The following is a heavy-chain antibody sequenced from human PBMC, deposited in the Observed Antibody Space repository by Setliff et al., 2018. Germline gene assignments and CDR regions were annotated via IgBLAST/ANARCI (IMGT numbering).Heavy chain of an antibody. CDR3: VKNAWVAGASVDYFDN. CDR2: IYYSGST. CDR1: GGSISSHY. D-gene: IGHD2-15*01. V-gene: IGHV4-59*11. Sequence: PSETLSLTCTVSGGSISSHYWSWIRQPPGKGLEWIGSIYYSGSTNYNPSLKSRVTISVDTSKNQFSLKLSSVTAADTAIYYCVKNAWVAGASVDYFDNWGQGTLVTVSS. J-gene: IGHJ4*02.